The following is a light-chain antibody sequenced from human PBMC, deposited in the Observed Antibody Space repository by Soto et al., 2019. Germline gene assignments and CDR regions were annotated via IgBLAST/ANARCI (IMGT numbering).Light chain of an antibody. CDR3: QQYGNSRCT. CDR2: DAS. J-gene: IGKJ1*01. CDR1: QNVSNSY. V-gene: IGKV3D-20*01. Sequence: EIVLTQSPATLSLSPGERATLSCGASQNVSNSYLAWYQQKPGLAPRLLIYDASSRDIGIPYRFSGSGSGAEFSLTIRRLEHEDFAVYYCQQYGNSRCTFGQGTTLEIK.